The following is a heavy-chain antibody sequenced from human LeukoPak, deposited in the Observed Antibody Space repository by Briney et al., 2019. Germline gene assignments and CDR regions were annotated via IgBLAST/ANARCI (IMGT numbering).Heavy chain of an antibody. CDR3: ARGPHGDFDL. J-gene: IGHJ2*01. D-gene: IGHD3-16*01. Sequence: SETLSLTCTVSGGSISSSSYYWGWIRQPPGKGLEWIGSIYYSGSTYYNPSLKSRVTISVDTSKNQFSLKLSSVTAADTAVYYCARGPHGDFDLWGRGTLVTVSS. V-gene: IGHV4-39*01. CDR2: IYYSGST. CDR1: GGSISSSSYY.